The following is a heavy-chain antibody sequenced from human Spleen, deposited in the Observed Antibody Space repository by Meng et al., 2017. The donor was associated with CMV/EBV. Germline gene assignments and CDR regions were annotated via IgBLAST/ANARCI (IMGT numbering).Heavy chain of an antibody. V-gene: IGHV1-8*03. Sequence: ASVKVSCKASGYTFTSYDINWVRQATGQGLEWMGWMNPNSGNTGYAQKFQGRVTITRNTSISTAYMELSSPRSEDTAVYYCARRVVGSRRNWFDPWGQGTLVTVSS. CDR3: ARRVVGSRRNWFDP. J-gene: IGHJ5*02. CDR2: MNPNSGNT. D-gene: IGHD2-15*01. CDR1: GYTFTSYD.